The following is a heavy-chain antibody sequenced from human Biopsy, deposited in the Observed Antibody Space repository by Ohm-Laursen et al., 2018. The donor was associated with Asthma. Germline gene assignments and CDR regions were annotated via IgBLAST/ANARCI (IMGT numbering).Heavy chain of an antibody. CDR1: GFSLRTPGVG. CDR3: ALSQDSGFDDHSPSWFDP. V-gene: IGHV2-5*02. J-gene: IGHJ5*02. CDR2: IYWDDYN. Sequence: TQTLTLTCSFSGFSLRTPGVGVGWIRQSPGKALEWLARIYWDDYNLFRPSLKRRLTITKDPSKNQVVLTMTKMDPVDSGTYYCALSQDSGFDDHSPSWFDPWGQGTLVTVSS. D-gene: IGHD3-9*01.